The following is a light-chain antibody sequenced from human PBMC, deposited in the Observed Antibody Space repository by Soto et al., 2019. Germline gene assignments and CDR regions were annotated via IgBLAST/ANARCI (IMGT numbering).Light chain of an antibody. J-gene: IGKJ5*01. CDR1: HSISSN. CDR3: QQRTNWPPIT. Sequence: ETVKTQSPATLSVSPRERATLSCRASHSISSNLAWYPQKPGQSPRLLIYDASTRATRIPARFSGSGSGTDFTLTISSLEPADSAIYYCQQRTNWPPITFGQGTRLEIK. V-gene: IGKV3-11*01. CDR2: DAS.